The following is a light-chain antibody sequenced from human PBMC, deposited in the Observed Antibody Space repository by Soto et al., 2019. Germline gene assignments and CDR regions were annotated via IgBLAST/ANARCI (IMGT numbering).Light chain of an antibody. V-gene: IGLV2-23*01. CDR1: SIEVGGYNL. J-gene: IGLJ1*01. CDR3: CSYAGSSTYV. Sequence: QSVLTQPASVSGSPGQSIAISCTGTSIEVGGYNLVSWYQQHPGKAPKVMIYEGSKRPSGVSNRFSGSKSGNTASLTISGLQAEDEADYYCCSYAGSSTYVFGTGTKLTVL. CDR2: EGS.